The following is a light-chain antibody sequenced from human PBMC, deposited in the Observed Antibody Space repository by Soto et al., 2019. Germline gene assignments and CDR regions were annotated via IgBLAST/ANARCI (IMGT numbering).Light chain of an antibody. CDR1: QSVSSN. V-gene: IGKV3-15*01. J-gene: IGKJ4*01. CDR3: QQYNNWPRA. Sequence: EIVMTQSAATLSVSPGERATLSCRASQSVSSNLAWYQQKPGQAPRLLIYGASTRATGIPARFSGSGSGTDFTLTISSLQSVDFAVYYCQQYNNWPRAFGGGTKVEIK. CDR2: GAS.